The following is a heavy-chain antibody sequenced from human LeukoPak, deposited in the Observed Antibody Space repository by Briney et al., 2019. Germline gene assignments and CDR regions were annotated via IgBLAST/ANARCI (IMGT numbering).Heavy chain of an antibody. Sequence: GASVRLSCTASGRTFTSYAISWVRQSPGHGLEWMGRIIPILGVANYAQKFQGRVTITADKDTSTAYMELSSLRSEDTAVYYCARESSVGSSWYDRNWFDPWGQGTLVTVSS. CDR2: IIPILGVA. D-gene: IGHD6-13*01. CDR3: ARESSVGSSWYDRNWFDP. J-gene: IGHJ5*02. V-gene: IGHV1-69*04. CDR1: GRTFTSYA.